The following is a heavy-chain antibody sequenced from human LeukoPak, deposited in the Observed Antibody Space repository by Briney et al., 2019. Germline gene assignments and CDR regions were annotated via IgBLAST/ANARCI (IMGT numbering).Heavy chain of an antibody. CDR2: INPNSGDT. CDR1: GYTFTGYH. Sequence: GASVKVSCRASGYTFTGYHIHWVRQAPGQGLEWMGRINPNSGDTNYAQNFQGRVTMTRDTSINTAYMELSRLRSDDTAVYYCAADPRASSGSYYNVYYGMDVWGQGTTVTVSS. CDR3: AADPRASSGSYYNVYYGMDV. J-gene: IGHJ6*02. D-gene: IGHD3-10*01. V-gene: IGHV1-2*06.